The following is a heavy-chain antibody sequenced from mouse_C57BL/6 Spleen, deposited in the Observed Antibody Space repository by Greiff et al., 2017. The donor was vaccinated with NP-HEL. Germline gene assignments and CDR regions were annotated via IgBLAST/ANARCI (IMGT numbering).Heavy chain of an antibody. CDR2: ISNGGGST. J-gene: IGHJ4*01. Sequence: EVQLVESGGGLVQPGGSLKLSCAASGFTFSDYYMYWVRQTPEKRLEWVAYISNGGGSTYYPDTVKGRFTISRDNAKNTLYLQMSRLKSEDTAMYYCARRELSRAMDYWGQGTSVTVSS. CDR1: GFTFSDYY. V-gene: IGHV5-12*01. CDR3: ARRELSRAMDY. D-gene: IGHD3-3*01.